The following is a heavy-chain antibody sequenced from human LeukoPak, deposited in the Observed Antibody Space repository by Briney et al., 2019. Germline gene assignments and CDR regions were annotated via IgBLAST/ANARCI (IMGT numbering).Heavy chain of an antibody. Sequence: PSETLSLTCTVSGYSISSGYYWGWIRQPPGKGLEWIGEINHSGSTNYNPSLKSRVTISVDTSKNQFSLKLSSVTAADTAVYYCARGQQLESFDYWGQGTLVTVSS. CDR2: INHSGST. CDR3: ARGQQLESFDY. CDR1: GYSISSGYY. J-gene: IGHJ4*02. D-gene: IGHD6-13*01. V-gene: IGHV4-38-2*02.